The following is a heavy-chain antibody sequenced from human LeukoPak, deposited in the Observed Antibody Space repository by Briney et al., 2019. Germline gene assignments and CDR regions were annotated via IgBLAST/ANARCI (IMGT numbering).Heavy chain of an antibody. CDR2: ISGYNAKT. D-gene: IGHD3-22*01. V-gene: IGHV1-18*04. CDR3: ARVRDYYASSDYSDY. CDR1: GYTFTSYY. Sequence: ASMKVSCKTSGYTFTSYYVSWVRQAPGQGLEWMGWISGYNAKTKYVQKFQGRITMTIDTSTTTAYMELRGLTSDDTAVYYCARVRDYYASSDYSDYWGQGTLVTVSS. J-gene: IGHJ4*02.